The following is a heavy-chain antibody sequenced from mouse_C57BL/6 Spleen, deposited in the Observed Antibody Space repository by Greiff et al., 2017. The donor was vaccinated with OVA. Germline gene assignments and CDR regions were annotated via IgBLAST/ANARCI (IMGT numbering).Heavy chain of an antibody. V-gene: IGHV1-85*01. D-gene: IGHD2-5*01. CDR3: ARGYYSNYDYAMDY. CDR2: IYPRDGST. Sequence: VQLQQSGPELVKPGASVKLSCKASGYTFTSYDINWVKQRPGQGLEWIGWIYPRDGSTKYNEKFKGKATLTVDTSSSTAYMELHSLTSEDSAVYFCARGYYSNYDYAMDYWGQGTSVTVSS. J-gene: IGHJ4*01. CDR1: GYTFTSYD.